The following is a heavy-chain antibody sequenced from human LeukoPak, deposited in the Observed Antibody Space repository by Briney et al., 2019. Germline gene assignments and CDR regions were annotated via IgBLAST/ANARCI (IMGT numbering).Heavy chain of an antibody. CDR2: IRYDGSNK. J-gene: IGHJ4*02. Sequence: GGSLRLSCAASGFTFSSYGMHWVRQAPGKGLEWVAFIRYDGSNKYYADSVKGRFTISRDNSKNTLYLQTNSLRAEDTAVYYCAKPPPLGGSGSPLFDYWGQGTLVTVSS. CDR3: AKPPPLGGSGSPLFDY. CDR1: GFTFSSYG. V-gene: IGHV3-30*02. D-gene: IGHD3-10*01.